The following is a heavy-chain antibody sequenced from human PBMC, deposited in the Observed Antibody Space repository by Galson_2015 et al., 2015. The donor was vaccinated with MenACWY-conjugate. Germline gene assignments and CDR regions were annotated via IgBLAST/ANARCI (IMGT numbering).Heavy chain of an antibody. CDR2: IYHSGST. J-gene: IGHJ5*02. CDR1: GYSISAGYY. D-gene: IGHD3-22*01. Sequence: ETLSLTCTVSGYSISAGYYWGWIRQPPGKGLEWIGSIYHSGSTYYNPSLKSRVTISVDTSKNQFSLKMTSVTAADTAVYYCARDTYYDSSGDYSVINWFDPWGQGTLVTVSS. V-gene: IGHV4-38-2*02. CDR3: ARDTYYDSSGDYSVINWFDP.